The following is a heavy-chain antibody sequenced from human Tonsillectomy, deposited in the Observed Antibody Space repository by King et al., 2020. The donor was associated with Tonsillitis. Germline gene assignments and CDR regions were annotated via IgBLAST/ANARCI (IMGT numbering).Heavy chain of an antibody. J-gene: IGHJ5*02. CDR1: GFSLSTSGVG. Sequence: TLKESGPTLVKPTQTLTLTCTFSGFSLSTSGVGVGWIRQPPGKALEWLALIYWIDDKRYSPSLNSRLTITKDTSKNQVVLTMTNMDPVDTATYYCTHRSNIVLVPGRWFDPWGQGTLVTVSS. CDR3: THRSNIVLVPGRWFDP. D-gene: IGHD2/OR15-2a*01. V-gene: IGHV2-5*01. CDR2: IYWIDDK.